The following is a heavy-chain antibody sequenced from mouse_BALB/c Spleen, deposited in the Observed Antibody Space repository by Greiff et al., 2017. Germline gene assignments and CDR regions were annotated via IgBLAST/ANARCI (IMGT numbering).Heavy chain of an antibody. J-gene: IGHJ4*01. Sequence: EVQLQQSGPELVKPGASVKISCKASGYSFTGHYMHWVKQSHGKSLEWIGRVNPNNGGTSYNQKFKGKAILTVDKSSSTAYMELRSLTSEDSAVYYCARGGYYYGSSYAMDYWGQGTSVTVSS. CDR3: ARGGYYYGSSYAMDY. V-gene: IGHV1-26*01. CDR1: GYSFTGHY. D-gene: IGHD1-1*01. CDR2: VNPNNGGT.